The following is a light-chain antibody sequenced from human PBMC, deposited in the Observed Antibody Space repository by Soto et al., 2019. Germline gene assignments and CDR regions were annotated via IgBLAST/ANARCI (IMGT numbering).Light chain of an antibody. V-gene: IGLV1-51*01. CDR2: DNN. J-gene: IGLJ2*01. CDR3: GTWDSSLSAVV. CDR1: SSNIGNNY. Sequence: QSVLTQPPSVSAAPGQKVTISCSGSSSNIGNNYVSWYQQLPGTAPKLLIYDNNKRPSGIPDRFSGSESGTSATLGITGLQTGDEADYYCGTWDSSLSAVVFGGGIKLTVL.